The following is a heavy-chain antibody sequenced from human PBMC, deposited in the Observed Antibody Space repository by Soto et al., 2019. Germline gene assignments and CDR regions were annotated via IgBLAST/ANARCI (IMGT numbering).Heavy chain of an antibody. CDR3: AGNIVAMISSFDY. D-gene: IGHD5-12*01. CDR1: GESFSGYY. Sequence: QVQLQQWGAGLLKPSETLSLTCAVYGESFSGYYWSWIRQPPGKGLEWIGEINHSGSTNYNPSLKSRVTMSVDTSKNQFSLKLSSVTAADTAMYYCAGNIVAMISSFDYWGQGTLVTVSS. V-gene: IGHV4-34*02. J-gene: IGHJ4*02. CDR2: INHSGST.